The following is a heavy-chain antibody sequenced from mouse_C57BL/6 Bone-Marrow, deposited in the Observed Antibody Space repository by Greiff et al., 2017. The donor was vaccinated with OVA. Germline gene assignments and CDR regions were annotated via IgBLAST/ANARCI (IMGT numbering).Heavy chain of an antibody. V-gene: IGHV1-50*01. J-gene: IGHJ2*01. CDR1: GYTFTSYW. CDR2: IDPSDSYT. Sequence: VQLQQPGAELVKPGASVKLSCKASGYTFTSYWMQWVKQRPGQGLEWIGEIDPSDSYTNYNQKFKGTAPLTVDTSSSTAYMQLSSLTSEDSAVYYCVRQLRDGDYWGQGTTLTVSS. CDR3: VRQLRDGDY. D-gene: IGHD3-2*02.